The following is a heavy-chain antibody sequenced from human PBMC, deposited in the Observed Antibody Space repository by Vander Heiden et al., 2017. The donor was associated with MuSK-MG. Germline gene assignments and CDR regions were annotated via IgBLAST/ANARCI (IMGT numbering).Heavy chain of an antibody. J-gene: IGHJ4*02. CDR2: ISYDGNTR. Sequence: QVHLVVSGGGVVHPGRALRFPGAAPGFPFSSYAMPWVRQAPGKGLGWVAVISYDGNTRNYADSVKGRFSISRDSSKNTLYLQMNSLRVEDTAVYYCARDIAASGTSDYWGQGTLVTVSS. D-gene: IGHD6-13*01. V-gene: IGHV3-30*04. CDR1: GFPFSSYA. CDR3: ARDIAASGTSDY.